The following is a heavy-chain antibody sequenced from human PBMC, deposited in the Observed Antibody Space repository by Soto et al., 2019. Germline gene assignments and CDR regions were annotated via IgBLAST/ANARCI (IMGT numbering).Heavy chain of an antibody. D-gene: IGHD3-9*01. V-gene: IGHV4-59*08. CDR1: GDSISSYY. J-gene: IGHJ4*02. Sequence: SETLSLTCTVFGDSISSYYWSWIRQPPGKGLEWVGYVYYSGSTNYNPSLKSRVTISLDTSKNQFSLKLTSVTAADTAVYYCAREDRFDATIFWNWGQGTLVTVSS. CDR2: VYYSGST. CDR3: AREDRFDATIFWN.